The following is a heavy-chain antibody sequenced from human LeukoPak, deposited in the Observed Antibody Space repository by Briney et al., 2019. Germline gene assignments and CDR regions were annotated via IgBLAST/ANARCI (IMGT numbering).Heavy chain of an antibody. D-gene: IGHD1-26*01. CDR1: GFTFSSYS. Sequence: GGSLRLSCAASGFTFSSYSMNGVRQAPGKGLEWVSSISSSSSYIYYADSVKGRFTISRDNAKNSLYLQMNSLRAEDTAVYYCARGAQVGARTLSAFDIWGQGTMVTVSS. CDR3: ARGAQVGARTLSAFDI. CDR2: ISSSSSYI. J-gene: IGHJ3*02. V-gene: IGHV3-21*01.